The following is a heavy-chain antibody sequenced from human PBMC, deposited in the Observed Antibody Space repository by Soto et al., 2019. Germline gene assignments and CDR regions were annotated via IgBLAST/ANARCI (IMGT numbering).Heavy chain of an antibody. V-gene: IGHV3-48*03. Sequence: EVQLVESGGGLVQPGGSLRLSCAASGFTFSSYELNWVRQAPGKGLEWVSYISSSGSTKYYADAVKGRFTISRHNAKNSMCLEMNSLRAEDTAVYYCARVRFLEWLGGMDVWGQGTTDTVSS. D-gene: IGHD3-3*01. CDR1: GFTFSSYE. CDR2: ISSSGSTK. CDR3: ARVRFLEWLGGMDV. J-gene: IGHJ6*02.